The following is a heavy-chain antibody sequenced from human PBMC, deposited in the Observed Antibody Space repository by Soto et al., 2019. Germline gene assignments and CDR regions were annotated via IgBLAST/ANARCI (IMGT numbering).Heavy chain of an antibody. D-gene: IGHD3-22*01. CDR3: AKPDYYDSSAIPRYYYYGMDV. V-gene: IGHV3-23*01. CDR2: ISGSGGST. CDR1: GFTFSSYA. Sequence: EVQLLESGGGLVQPGGSLRLSCAASGFTFSSYAMSWVRQAPGKGLEWVSAISGSGGSTYYADSVKGRFTISRDNSKNTLYLQMTSLKAEDTAVYYCAKPDYYDSSAIPRYYYYGMDVWGQGTTVTVSS. J-gene: IGHJ6*02.